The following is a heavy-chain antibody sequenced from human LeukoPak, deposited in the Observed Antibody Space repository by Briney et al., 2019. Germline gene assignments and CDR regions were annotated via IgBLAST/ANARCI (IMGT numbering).Heavy chain of an antibody. D-gene: IGHD3-10*01. CDR1: GFTFSSYW. V-gene: IGHV3-7*01. J-gene: IGHJ6*02. CDR2: INHNGNVN. CDR3: ARALWSGPVYYGMDV. Sequence: GGSLRLSCAASGFTFSSYWMNWARQAPGKGLEWVASINHNGNVNYYVDSVKGRFTISRDNAKNSLYLQMNSLRAEDTAVYYCARALWSGPVYYGMDVWGQGTTVTVSS.